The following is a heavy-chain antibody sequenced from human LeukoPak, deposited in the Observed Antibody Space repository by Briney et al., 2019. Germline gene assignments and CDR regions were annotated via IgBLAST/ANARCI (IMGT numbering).Heavy chain of an antibody. CDR1: GYTFTSYA. D-gene: IGHD5-18*01. Sequence: ASVKVSCKASGYTFTSYAMHWVRQAPGQRLEWMGWISAYNGNTNYALKLQGRVTMTTDTSTSTAYMELRSLRSDDTAVYYCARSFVDTAMVVDYWGQGTLVTVSS. CDR3: ARSFVDTAMVVDY. CDR2: ISAYNGNT. J-gene: IGHJ4*02. V-gene: IGHV1-18*01.